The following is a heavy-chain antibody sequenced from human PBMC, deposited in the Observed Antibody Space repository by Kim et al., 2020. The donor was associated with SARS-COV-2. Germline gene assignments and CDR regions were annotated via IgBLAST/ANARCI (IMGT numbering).Heavy chain of an antibody. CDR1: GGSISSYY. Sequence: SETLSLTCTVSGGSISSYYWSWIRQPPGKGLEWIGYIYYSGSTNYNPSLKSRVTISVDTSKNQFSLKLSSVTAADTAVYYCARDNLHGGNPPANWFDPWG. CDR2: IYYSGST. J-gene: IGHJ5*02. D-gene: IGHD2-15*01. CDR3: ARDNLHGGNPPANWFDP. V-gene: IGHV4-59*01.